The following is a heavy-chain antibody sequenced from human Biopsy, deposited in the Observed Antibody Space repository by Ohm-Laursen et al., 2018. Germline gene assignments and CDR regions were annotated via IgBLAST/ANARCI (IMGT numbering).Heavy chain of an antibody. D-gene: IGHD1-26*01. CDR2: IYYTGST. V-gene: IGHV4-59*08. CDR3: ARHAPSYSGSYWRYFDL. J-gene: IGHJ2*01. CDR1: GGSISSYY. Sequence: TLSLTCTVSGGSISSYYWSWIRQPPGKGLEWIGYIYYTGSTNYNPSLKSRVTISVDTSMNPLSLRLTFVTAADTAVYYCARHAPSYSGSYWRYFDLWGRGTLVTVSS.